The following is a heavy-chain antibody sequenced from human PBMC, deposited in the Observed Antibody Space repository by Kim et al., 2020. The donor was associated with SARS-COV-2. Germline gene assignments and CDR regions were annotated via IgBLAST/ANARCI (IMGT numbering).Heavy chain of an antibody. D-gene: IGHD6-25*01. J-gene: IGHJ2*01. Sequence: GGSLRLSCAASGFDFRAYWMHWVRQAPGKGLVWVSNINTDGSTTTYADSVKDRFTISRDNAKNTLYLQVNNLTPDDTAIYFCTRDPSGWRALWYFDLWGRGTLITVSS. CDR2: INTDGSTT. CDR1: GFDFRAYW. CDR3: TRDPSGWRALWYFDL. V-gene: IGHV3-74*01.